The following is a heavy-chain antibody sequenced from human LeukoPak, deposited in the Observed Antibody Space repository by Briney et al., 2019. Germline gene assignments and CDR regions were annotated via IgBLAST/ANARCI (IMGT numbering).Heavy chain of an antibody. CDR3: ARPTRNIAAAGLDY. CDR2: INPNSGGT. CDR1: GYTLTELS. V-gene: IGHV1-2*02. Sequence: GASVKVSCKVSGYTLTELSMHWVRQAPGQGLEWMGWINPNSGGTNYAQKFQGRVTMTRDTSISTAYMELSRLRSDDTAVYYCARPTRNIAAAGLDYWGQGTLVTVSS. D-gene: IGHD6-13*01. J-gene: IGHJ4*02.